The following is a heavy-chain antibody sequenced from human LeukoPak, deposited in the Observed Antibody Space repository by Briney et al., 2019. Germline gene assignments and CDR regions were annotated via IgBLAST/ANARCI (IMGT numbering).Heavy chain of an antibody. CDR2: MSGTGSYK. D-gene: IGHD4-17*01. Sequence: GGSLRLSCAASGLIFSDYTLTWVRQAPGKGLEWVSTMSGTGSYKSYADSVKGRFTMSRDNANNSVFLQMNSLRAEDTAVYYCARNDFGWDYYFDYWGQGTLVTVSS. CDR1: GLIFSDYT. J-gene: IGHJ4*02. CDR3: ARNDFGWDYYFDY. V-gene: IGHV3-21*01.